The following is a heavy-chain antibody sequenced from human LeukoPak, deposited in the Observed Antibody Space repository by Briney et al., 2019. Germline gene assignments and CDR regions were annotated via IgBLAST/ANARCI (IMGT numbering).Heavy chain of an antibody. CDR3: ARHPLSSGWYRY. Sequence: PSETLSLTCTVSDGSISTYYWTWIRQPPGKGLEWIGEINHSGSTNYNPSLKSRVTISVDTSKNQFSLKLSSVTAADTAVYYCARHPLSSGWYRYWGQGTLVTVSS. D-gene: IGHD6-19*01. CDR1: DGSISTYY. CDR2: INHSGST. J-gene: IGHJ4*02. V-gene: IGHV4-34*01.